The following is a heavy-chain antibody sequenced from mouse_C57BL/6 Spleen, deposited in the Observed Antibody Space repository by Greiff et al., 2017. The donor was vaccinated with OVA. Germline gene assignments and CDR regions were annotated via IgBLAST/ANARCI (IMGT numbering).Heavy chain of an antibody. CDR1: GYTFTSYW. CDR3: ARGRWSFDY. Sequence: QVQLQQPGAELVRPGTSVKLSCKASGYTFTSYWMHWVKQRPGQGLEWIGVIDPSDSYTNYNQKFKGKATLTVDTSSSTAYMQLSSLTSEDSAVYYCARGRWSFDYWGQGTTLTVSS. V-gene: IGHV1-59*01. J-gene: IGHJ2*01. CDR2: IDPSDSYT. D-gene: IGHD2-3*01.